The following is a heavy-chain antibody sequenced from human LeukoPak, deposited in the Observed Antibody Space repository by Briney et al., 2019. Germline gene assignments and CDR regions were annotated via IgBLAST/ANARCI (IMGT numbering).Heavy chain of an antibody. D-gene: IGHD6-6*01. CDR1: GYTFTGYY. CDR3: ARLSIAARSDFDY. V-gene: IGHV1-2*02. Sequence: ASVNVSCKASGYTFTGYYMHWVRQAPGQRREWMGWINHNSGGTNYAQKFQGRVTMTRDTSISTAYMELSRLRSDDTAVYYCARLSIAARSDFDYWGQGTLVTVSS. J-gene: IGHJ4*02. CDR2: INHNSGGT.